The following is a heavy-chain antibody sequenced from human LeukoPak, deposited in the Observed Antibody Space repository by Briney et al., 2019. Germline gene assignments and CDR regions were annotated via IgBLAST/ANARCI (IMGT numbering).Heavy chain of an antibody. CDR2: MNPNSGNT. V-gene: IGHV1-8*01. CDR1: GYTLTSYD. CDR3: ARGGYYGSGSYLSWFDP. J-gene: IGHJ5*02. D-gene: IGHD3-10*01. Sequence: GASVKVSCKASGYTLTSYDINWVRQATGQGLEWMGWMNPNSGNTGYAQKFQGRVTMTRNTSISTAYMELSSLRSEDTAVYYCARGGYYGSGSYLSWFDPWDQGTLVTVSS.